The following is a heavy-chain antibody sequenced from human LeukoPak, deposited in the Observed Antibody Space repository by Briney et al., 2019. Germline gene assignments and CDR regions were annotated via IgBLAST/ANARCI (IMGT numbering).Heavy chain of an antibody. CDR3: AKDIPTGAGTYAFDI. CDR1: GFTFDDYA. J-gene: IGHJ3*02. D-gene: IGHD6-19*01. V-gene: IGHV3-9*01. CDR2: ISWNSGSI. Sequence: SLRLSCAASGFTFDDYAMHWVRQAPGKGLEWVSGISWNSGSIGYADSVKGRFTISRDNAKNSLYLQMNSLRAEDTALYYCAKDIPTGAGTYAFDIWGQGTMVTVSS.